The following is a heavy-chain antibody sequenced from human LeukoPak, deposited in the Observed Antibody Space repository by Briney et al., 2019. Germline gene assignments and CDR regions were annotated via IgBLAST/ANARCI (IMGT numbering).Heavy chain of an antibody. CDR3: ARDPGIAAAGNSFDS. J-gene: IGHJ5*01. CDR2: INPNSGVT. Sequence: GASVKVSCKASGYTFTDYYMHWLRQAPGQGLEWMGRINPNSGVTKYAERFQGRVTMTRDTSISTAYMELSRLRSDDAAVYYCARDPGIAAAGNSFDSWGQGTLVTVSS. V-gene: IGHV1-2*06. D-gene: IGHD6-13*01. CDR1: GYTFTDYY.